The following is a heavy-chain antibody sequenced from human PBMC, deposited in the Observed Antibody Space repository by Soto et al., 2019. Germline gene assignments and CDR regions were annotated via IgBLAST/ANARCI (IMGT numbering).Heavy chain of an antibody. CDR1: GFTFSSYA. Sequence: EVQLLESGGGLVQPGGSLRLSCSASGFTFSSYAMNWVRQAPGKGLEWVSAISGSGTSTYYADSVRGRFTISRDNSKNTLYLQINSLRAEDTAVYYCAKGDIVVVVAANAGNYFEYWGQGTLVTVSS. D-gene: IGHD2-15*01. CDR3: AKGDIVVVVAANAGNYFEY. J-gene: IGHJ4*02. V-gene: IGHV3-23*01. CDR2: ISGSGTST.